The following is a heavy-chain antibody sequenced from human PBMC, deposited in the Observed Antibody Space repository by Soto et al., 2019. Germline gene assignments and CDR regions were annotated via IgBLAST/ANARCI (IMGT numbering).Heavy chain of an antibody. CDR2: INPSGGST. V-gene: IGHV1-46*01. J-gene: IGHJ4*02. CDR1: GYTFTSYY. D-gene: IGHD3-22*01. CDR3: ARDSRSGDSSGRLDY. Sequence: ASVKVSCKASGYTFTSYYMHWVRQAPGQGLEWMGIINPSGGSTSYAQKFQGRVTMTRDTSTSTVYMELSSLRSEDTAVYYCARDSRSGDSSGRLDYWGQGTLVTVSS.